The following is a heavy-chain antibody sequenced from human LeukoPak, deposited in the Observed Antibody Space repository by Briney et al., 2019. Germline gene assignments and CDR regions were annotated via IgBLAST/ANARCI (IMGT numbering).Heavy chain of an antibody. CDR1: GGSISSATYY. CDR2: IYTGGST. D-gene: IGHD3-10*01. J-gene: IGHJ4*02. V-gene: IGHV4-61*02. CDR3: ARGGGYGSGSYYRPSVPKYYFDY. Sequence: PSETLSLTCTVSGGSISSATYYWSWIRQPAGKGLEWIGRIYTGGSTNYNPSLKSRVTISVDTSKNQFSLKLSSVTAADTAVYYCARGGGYGSGSYYRPSVPKYYFDYWGQGTLVTVSS.